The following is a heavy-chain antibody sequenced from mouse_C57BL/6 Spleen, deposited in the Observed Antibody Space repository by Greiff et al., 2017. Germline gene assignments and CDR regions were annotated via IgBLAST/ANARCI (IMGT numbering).Heavy chain of an antibody. CDR3: ARGVYYYGSRPFDY. Sequence: QVHVKQSGAELVKPGASVKMSCKASGYTFTSYWITWVKQRPGQGLEWIGDIYPGSGSTNYNEKFKSKATLTVDTSSSTAYMQLSSLTSEDSAVYYCARGVYYYGSRPFDYWGQGTTLTVSS. D-gene: IGHD1-1*01. CDR2: IYPGSGST. J-gene: IGHJ2*01. V-gene: IGHV1-55*01. CDR1: GYTFTSYW.